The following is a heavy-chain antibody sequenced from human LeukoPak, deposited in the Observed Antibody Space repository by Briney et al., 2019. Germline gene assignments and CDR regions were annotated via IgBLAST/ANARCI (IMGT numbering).Heavy chain of an antibody. V-gene: IGHV4-59*08. CDR3: ARGRDLYCSSLTCYNDAFDI. CDR2: IYYSEST. D-gene: IGHD2-2*02. Sequence: PSETLSLTCTVSGGSFSSSYWSWLRQPPGKGREDIGYIYYSESTNYNPSLTSRVTISVDTSKNQFSLRLSSVTAADTAVYYCARGRDLYCSSLTCYNDAFDIWGPGTLVTVSS. CDR1: GGSFSSSY. J-gene: IGHJ3*02.